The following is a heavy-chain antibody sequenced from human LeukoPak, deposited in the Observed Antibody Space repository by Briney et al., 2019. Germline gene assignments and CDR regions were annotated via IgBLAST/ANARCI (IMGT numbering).Heavy chain of an antibody. J-gene: IGHJ5*02. CDR3: ARTSLPGHCRGDMCYSDRFDP. CDR2: IDWDDDK. V-gene: IGHV2-70*11. Sequence: SGPTLVNPTQTLTLTCTLSGFSLSTSGVCVSWIRQPPGKALQWLARIDWDDDKYYSASLKTRLTISKDTSKNQVFLKMTNMDPSDTATYYCARTSLPGHCRGDMCYSDRFDPWGQGTQVTVSS. CDR1: GFSLSTSGVC. D-gene: IGHD2-15*01.